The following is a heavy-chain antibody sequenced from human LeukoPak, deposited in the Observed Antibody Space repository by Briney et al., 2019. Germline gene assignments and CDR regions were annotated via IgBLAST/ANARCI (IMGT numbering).Heavy chain of an antibody. D-gene: IGHD3-22*01. CDR3: ARVSLYYYDSSGYYNLHIDY. J-gene: IGHJ4*02. CDR1: GYTFTSYY. V-gene: IGHV1-46*01. Sequence: GASVKVSCKASGYTFTSYYMHWVRQAPGQGLEWMGIINPSGGSTSYAQKFQGRVTMTRDMSTSTVYMELSSLRSEDTAVYYCARVSLYYYDSSGYYNLHIDYWGQGTLVTVSS. CDR2: INPSGGST.